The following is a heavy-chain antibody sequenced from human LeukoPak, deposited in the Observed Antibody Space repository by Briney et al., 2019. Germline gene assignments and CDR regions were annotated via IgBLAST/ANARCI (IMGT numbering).Heavy chain of an antibody. Sequence: ASVRVSCKASGYTFTSYGISWVRQAPGQGLEWMGWISAYNGNTNYAQKLQGRVTMTEDTSTDTAYMELSSLRSEDTAVYYCASVVPAAKSYYYMDVWGKGTTVTVSS. CDR2: ISAYNGNT. CDR1: GYTFTSYG. V-gene: IGHV1-18*01. CDR3: ASVVPAAKSYYYMDV. J-gene: IGHJ6*03. D-gene: IGHD2-2*01.